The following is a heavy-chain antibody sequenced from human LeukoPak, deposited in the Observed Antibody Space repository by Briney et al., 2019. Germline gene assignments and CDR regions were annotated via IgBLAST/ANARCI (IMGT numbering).Heavy chain of an antibody. D-gene: IGHD2-21*02. CDR2: IIPIFGTA. J-gene: IGHJ5*02. CDR3: ARGEGDYSWFDP. Sequence: ASVKVSCKASGGTFSSYAISWVRQAPGQGLEWKGGIIPIFGTANYAQKFQGRVTITADESTSTAYMELSSLRSEDTAVYYCARGEGDYSWFDPWGQGTLVTVSS. CDR1: GGTFSSYA. V-gene: IGHV1-69*13.